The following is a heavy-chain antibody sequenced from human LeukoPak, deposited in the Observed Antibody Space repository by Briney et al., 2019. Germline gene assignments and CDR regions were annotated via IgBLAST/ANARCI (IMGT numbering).Heavy chain of an antibody. CDR1: GYTFTSSD. J-gene: IGHJ4*02. D-gene: IGHD6-19*01. CDR2: MNPNSGNT. Sequence: ASVKVSCTASGYTFTSSDINRVRQATGHGLEWMGWMNPNSGNTGYAQKFKGRVTMTRTTSISTAYIELSSMRSEDTAVYYCARGSNKQWGGGIDYWGQGTLVTVSA. V-gene: IGHV1-8*01. CDR3: ARGSNKQWGGGIDY.